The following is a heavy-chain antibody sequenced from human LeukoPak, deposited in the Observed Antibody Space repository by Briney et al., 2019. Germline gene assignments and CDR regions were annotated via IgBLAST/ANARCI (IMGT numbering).Heavy chain of an antibody. D-gene: IGHD2-2*01. CDR2: INHSGST. J-gene: IGHJ4*02. Sequence: SETLSLTCAVYGGSFSGYYWSWIRQPPGPGLEWVGEINHSGSTNYNPSLKSRVTISVATSKYQFSLKLSSVTAADTAVYYCARVNIVVVPADHYFDYWGQGTLVTVSS. CDR1: GGSFSGYY. CDR3: ARVNIVVVPADHYFDY. V-gene: IGHV4-34*01.